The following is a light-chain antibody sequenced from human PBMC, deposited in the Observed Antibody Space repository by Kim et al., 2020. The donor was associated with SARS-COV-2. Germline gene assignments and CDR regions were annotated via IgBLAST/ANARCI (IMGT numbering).Light chain of an antibody. CDR3: QSYDNSLGGRV. CDR2: GNN. CDR1: NSNIGAGFD. Sequence: QSVLRQPPSVSGSPGQRVNISCTGSNSNIGAGFDVHWYQQLPGTAPKLLMYGNNHRPSGVPDRVSGSKSGTSASLAITGLQTEDEADYYCQSYDNSLGGRVFGGGTQLTVL. J-gene: IGLJ3*02. V-gene: IGLV1-40*01.